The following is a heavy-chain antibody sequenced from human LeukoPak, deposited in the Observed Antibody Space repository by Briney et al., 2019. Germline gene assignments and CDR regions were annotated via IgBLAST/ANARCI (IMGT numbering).Heavy chain of an antibody. Sequence: PGGSLRLSCAASGFTFSSYWMHWVRQAPGKGLVWVSRINSDGSSTSYADSVKGRFTISRDNAKNTLYLQMNSLRAEDTAVYYCASFTGGSLFDYWGQGTLVTVSS. CDR3: ASFTGGSLFDY. CDR1: GFTFSSYW. D-gene: IGHD2-15*01. V-gene: IGHV3-74*01. J-gene: IGHJ4*02. CDR2: INSDGSST.